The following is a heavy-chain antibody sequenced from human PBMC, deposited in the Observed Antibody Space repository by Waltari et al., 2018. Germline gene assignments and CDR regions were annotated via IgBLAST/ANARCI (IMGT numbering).Heavy chain of an antibody. V-gene: IGHV4-4*02. Sequence: WWGGVVESPDKGMGWIGQAHRSGRTNYIPSFASRAIVSLDTSMNQFSLRILSATAADTAVYYCARDLGRGLFLDSWGQGTLVTVSP. CDR3: ARDLGRGLFLDS. D-gene: IGHD2-15*01. CDR2: AHRSGRT. J-gene: IGHJ4*02. CDR1: W.